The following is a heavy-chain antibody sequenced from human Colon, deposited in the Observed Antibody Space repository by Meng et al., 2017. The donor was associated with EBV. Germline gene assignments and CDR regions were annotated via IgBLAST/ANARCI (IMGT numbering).Heavy chain of an antibody. V-gene: IGHV4-39*01. CDR3: VRSSGWVKTGFDP. CDR1: GGSISTSGYY. D-gene: IGHD6-19*01. J-gene: IGHJ5*02. CDR2: IGHSGFT. Sequence: HRHGPGPALVKPSEALSLTCRVSGGSISTSGYYWGWIRQPPGKGLEWIGSIGHSGFTYYTPSLKSRVTVSIDTSRNQFSLWLTSVTAADTAVYYCVRSSGWVKTGFDPWGQGTLVTVSS.